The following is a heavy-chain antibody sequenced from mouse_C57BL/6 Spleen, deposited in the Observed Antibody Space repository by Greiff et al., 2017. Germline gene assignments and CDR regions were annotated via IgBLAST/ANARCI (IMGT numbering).Heavy chain of an antibody. J-gene: IGHJ3*01. CDR3: ARGCDGAY. CDR2: INPDDGTT. V-gene: IGHV1-39*01. D-gene: IGHD1-2*01. CDR1: GYSFTDYY. Sequence: EVKLQESGPELVKPGASVKLSCKASGYSFTDYYMNWVKQSPGKSLEWIGEINPDDGTTSYNHKFKGKATLTGDQSFSTAYMQLNSLTSEDSAVFYCARGCDGAYWGQGTLLTVSS.